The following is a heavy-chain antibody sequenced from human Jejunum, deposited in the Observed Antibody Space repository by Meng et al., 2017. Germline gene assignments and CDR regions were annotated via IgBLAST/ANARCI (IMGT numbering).Heavy chain of an antibody. V-gene: IGHV3-23*01. J-gene: IGHJ6*02. CDR1: GFTFNNYA. Sequence: GESLKISCAASGFTFNNYAMSWVRQAPGKGLEWVSGIPGSGDSTYYADSVKGRFTIARDNSKDTLYLQLNSLRAEDTAVYYCARDNPEATYYYYAMDVWGQGTTVTVS. CDR3: ARDNPEATYYYYAMDV. CDR2: IPGSGDST.